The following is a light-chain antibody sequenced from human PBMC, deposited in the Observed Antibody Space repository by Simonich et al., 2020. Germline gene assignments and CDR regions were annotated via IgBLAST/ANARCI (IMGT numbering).Light chain of an antibody. Sequence: EIVLTQSPATLSLSPGDRATLSCGARQSVSSSYLAWYQQKPGLAPRLLIYDASSRATGIPDRFSVSGSGTDFTLTISRLEPEDFAVYYCQQYGSSPPKYTFGQGTKLEIK. V-gene: IGKV3D-20*01. CDR3: QQYGSSPPKYT. J-gene: IGKJ2*01. CDR1: QSVSSSY. CDR2: DAS.